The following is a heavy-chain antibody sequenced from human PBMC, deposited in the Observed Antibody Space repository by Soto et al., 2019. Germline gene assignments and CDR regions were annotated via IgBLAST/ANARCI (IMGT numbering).Heavy chain of an antibody. CDR1: GYTFTSYD. CDR3: ARYPITIFGVVTVSQYYFDY. CDR2: MNPNSGDT. J-gene: IGHJ4*02. V-gene: IGHV1-18*01. Sequence: ASVKVSCKASGYTFTSYDINWVRQATGQGLEWMGWMNPNSGDTNYAQKLQGRVTMTTDTSTSTAYMELRSLRSDDTAVYYCARYPITIFGVVTVSQYYFDYWGQGTLVTVSS. D-gene: IGHD3-3*01.